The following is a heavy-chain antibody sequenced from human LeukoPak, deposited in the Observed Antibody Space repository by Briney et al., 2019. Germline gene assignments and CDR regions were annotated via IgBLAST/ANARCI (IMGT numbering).Heavy chain of an antibody. CDR1: GFTFDDYA. J-gene: IGHJ4*02. V-gene: IGHV3-9*01. CDR3: AKDSSSGYYFPDY. D-gene: IGHD3-22*01. CDR2: ISWNSGSI. Sequence: PGGSLRLSCAASGFTFDDYAMHWVRQAPGKGLEWVSGISWNSGSIGYADSVKGRFTISRDNAKNSLYLQMNSLRAEDTALYYCAKDSSSGYYFPDYWGEGTLVTVSS.